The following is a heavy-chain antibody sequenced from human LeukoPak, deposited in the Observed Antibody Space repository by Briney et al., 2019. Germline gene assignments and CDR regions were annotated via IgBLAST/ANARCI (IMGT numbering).Heavy chain of an antibody. D-gene: IGHD4-23*01. CDR3: ARSVVTLYWYFDL. J-gene: IGHJ2*01. CDR2: IYYSGST. CDR1: GGSISNNF. Sequence: SETLSLTCTVSGGSISNNFWSWVRQPPGKGLEWIGYIYYSGSTNYNPSLKSRVTISLDTSKNQFSLKLSSVTTADTAAYYCARSVVTLYWYFDLWGRGTLVTVSS. V-gene: IGHV4-59*01.